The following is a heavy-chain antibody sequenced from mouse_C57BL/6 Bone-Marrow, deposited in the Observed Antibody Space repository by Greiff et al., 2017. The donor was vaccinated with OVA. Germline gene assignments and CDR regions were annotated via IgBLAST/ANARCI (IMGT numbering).Heavy chain of an antibody. Sequence: QVQLQQSGPELVKPGASVKISCKASGYAFSSSWMNWVKQRPGKGLEWIGRIYPGDGDTNYNGKFKGKATLTADKSSSTAYMQLSSLTSEDSAVYFCARPQTGTDYAMDYWGQGTSVTVSS. J-gene: IGHJ4*01. CDR1: GYAFSSSW. V-gene: IGHV1-82*01. CDR3: ARPQTGTDYAMDY. CDR2: IYPGDGDT. D-gene: IGHD4-1*01.